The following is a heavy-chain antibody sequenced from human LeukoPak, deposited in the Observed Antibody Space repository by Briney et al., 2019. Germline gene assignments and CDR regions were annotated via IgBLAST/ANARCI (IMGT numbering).Heavy chain of an antibody. CDR1: GGTFSSCA. J-gene: IGHJ6*02. CDR2: IIPIFGTA. V-gene: IGHV1-69*13. CDR3: ARGQASSSWYGLDYYGMDV. D-gene: IGHD6-13*01. Sequence: SVKVSCKASGGTFSSCAISWVRQAPGQGLEWMGGIIPIFGTANYAQKFQGRVTITADESTSTAYMELSSLRSEDTAVYYCARGQASSSWYGLDYYGMDVWGQGTTVTVSS.